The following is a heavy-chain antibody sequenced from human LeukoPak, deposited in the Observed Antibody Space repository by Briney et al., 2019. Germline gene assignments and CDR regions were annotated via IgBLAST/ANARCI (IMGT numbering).Heavy chain of an antibody. Sequence: PSETLSLTCAVYGGSFSGYYWSWIRQPPGKGLEWIGEINHSGSTNYNPSLKSRVTISVDTSKNQFSLKLSSVTAADTAVYYCARVLAYYYGSGSIGRFDYWGQGTLVTVSS. V-gene: IGHV4-34*01. CDR3: ARVLAYYYGSGSIGRFDY. CDR2: INHSGST. J-gene: IGHJ4*02. D-gene: IGHD3-10*01. CDR1: GGSFSGYY.